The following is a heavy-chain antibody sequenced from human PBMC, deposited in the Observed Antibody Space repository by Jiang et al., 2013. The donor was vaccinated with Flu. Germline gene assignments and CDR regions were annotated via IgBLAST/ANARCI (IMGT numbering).Heavy chain of an antibody. CDR1: GDSVSSNSAV. Sequence: GLVKPSQTLSLTCGISGDSVSSNSAVWNWIRQSPSRGLEWLGRTYYRSKWSNDYAVSVKSRITINSDTSKNQFSLQLNSVTPEDTAVYYCARATFSGTVISYYFDYWGQGTLVTVSS. CDR3: ARATFSGTVISYYFDY. CDR2: TYYRSKWSN. V-gene: IGHV6-1*01. J-gene: IGHJ4*02. D-gene: IGHD1-1*01.